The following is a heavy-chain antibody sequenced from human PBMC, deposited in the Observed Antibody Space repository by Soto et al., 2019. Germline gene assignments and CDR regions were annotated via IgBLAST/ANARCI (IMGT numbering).Heavy chain of an antibody. CDR2: IYYSGST. Sequence: SETLSLTCTVSGFSISSSSYYWGWLRQPPGKGLEWIGYIYYSGSTNYNPSLKSRVTISVDTSKNQFSLKLSSVTAADTAVYYCARFDSYGSHYWGQGTLVTVSS. V-gene: IGHV4-61*05. J-gene: IGHJ4*02. CDR1: GFSISSSSYY. CDR3: ARFDSYGSHY. D-gene: IGHD5-18*01.